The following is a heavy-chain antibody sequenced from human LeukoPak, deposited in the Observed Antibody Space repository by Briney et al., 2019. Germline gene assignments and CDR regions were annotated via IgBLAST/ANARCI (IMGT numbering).Heavy chain of an antibody. CDR1: GGSISSYY. V-gene: IGHV4-59*01. D-gene: IGHD5-18*01. Sequence: PSETLSLTCTVSGGSISSYYWSWIRQPPGKGLEWIGYISYSGSTNFNPSLKSRVTISVDTSKNQFSLKLSSVTAADTAVYYCARLTANYYYYGMDVWGQGTTVTVSS. J-gene: IGHJ6*02. CDR2: ISYSGST. CDR3: ARLTANYYYYGMDV.